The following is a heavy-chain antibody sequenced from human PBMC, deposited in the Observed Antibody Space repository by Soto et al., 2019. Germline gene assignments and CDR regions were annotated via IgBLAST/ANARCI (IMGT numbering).Heavy chain of an antibody. D-gene: IGHD6-13*01. CDR3: ASSNIAAAGFYYYGMDV. J-gene: IGHJ6*02. V-gene: IGHV4-30-2*01. CDR1: GGSISSGGYS. Sequence: SETLSLTCAVSGGSISSGGYSWCWIRQPPGKGLEWIGYIYHSGSTYYNPSLKSRVTISVDRSKNQFSLKLSSVTAADTAVYYCASSNIAAAGFYYYGMDVWGRGTTVTVSS. CDR2: IYHSGST.